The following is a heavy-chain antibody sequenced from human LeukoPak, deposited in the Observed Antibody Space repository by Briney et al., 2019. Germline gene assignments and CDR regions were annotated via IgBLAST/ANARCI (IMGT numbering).Heavy chain of an antibody. Sequence: GGSLRLSCSVSGITFSSHAMHWVRQAPGKGLEYVSAISDNGGMTFYADSVKGRFTISRDNSKNTLYLQMSSLRGEDTAVYYCYVSGWTEDIDNWGQGTLVTVSS. CDR3: YVSGWTEDIDN. J-gene: IGHJ4*02. D-gene: IGHD6-19*01. CDR2: ISDNGGMT. CDR1: GITFSSHA. V-gene: IGHV3-64D*06.